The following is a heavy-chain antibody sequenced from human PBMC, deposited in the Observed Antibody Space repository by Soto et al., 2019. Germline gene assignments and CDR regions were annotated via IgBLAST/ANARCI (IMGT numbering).Heavy chain of an antibody. CDR2: IYHSGST. D-gene: IGHD3-10*01. Sequence: QVQLQESGPGLVKPSGTLSLTCAVSGGSVSSNNWWSWVRQPPGKGLEWIGEIYHSGSTNYNPFLKSRVSGSVDKSKNQFPLRLSSEPPADPGVYFRGSGGGGGDYWGQGTLVTVSS. CDR1: GGSVSSNNW. CDR3: GSGGGGGDY. J-gene: IGHJ4*02. V-gene: IGHV4-4*02.